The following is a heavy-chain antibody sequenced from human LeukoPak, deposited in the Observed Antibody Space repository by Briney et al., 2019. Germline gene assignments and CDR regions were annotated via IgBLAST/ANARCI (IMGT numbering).Heavy chain of an antibody. J-gene: IGHJ4*02. CDR2: INPNSGGT. D-gene: IGHD3-3*01. V-gene: IGHV1-2*02. Sequence: ASVKVSYKASGYTFTGYYMHWVRQAPGQGLEWMGWINPNSGGTNYAQKFQGRVTMTRDTSISTAYMELSRLRSDDTAVYYCARGNYDFWSGYPFDYRGQGTLVTVSS. CDR1: GYTFTGYY. CDR3: ARGNYDFWSGYPFDY.